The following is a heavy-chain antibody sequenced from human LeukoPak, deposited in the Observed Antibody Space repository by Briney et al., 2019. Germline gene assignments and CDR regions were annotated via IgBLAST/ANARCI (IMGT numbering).Heavy chain of an antibody. CDR2: IYYTGIT. J-gene: IGHJ4*02. CDR3: ARRGSLDQ. Sequence: SETLSLTCTVSGASISTYYWSWIRQSPGKGLEWIGYIYYTGITNYNPSLKSRVTISADTSKNQFSLKLSSVTAADTAVYYCARRGSLDQWGQGTMVTVSS. D-gene: IGHD5-12*01. V-gene: IGHV4-59*01. CDR1: GASISTYY.